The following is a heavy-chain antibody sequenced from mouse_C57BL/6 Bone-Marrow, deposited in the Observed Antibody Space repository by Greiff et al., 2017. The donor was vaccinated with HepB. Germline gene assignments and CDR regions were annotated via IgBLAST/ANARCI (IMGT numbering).Heavy chain of an antibody. Sequence: QVQLQQSGAELVKPGASVKLSCKASGYTFTSYWMHWVKQRPGRGPEWIGRIDPNSGGTKYNEKFKSKATLTVDKPSSTAYMQLSSLTSEDSAVYYCAGYYDYDEGYAMDYWGQGTSVTVSS. V-gene: IGHV1-72*01. CDR1: GYTFTSYW. CDR3: AGYYDYDEGYAMDY. D-gene: IGHD2-4*01. CDR2: IDPNSGGT. J-gene: IGHJ4*01.